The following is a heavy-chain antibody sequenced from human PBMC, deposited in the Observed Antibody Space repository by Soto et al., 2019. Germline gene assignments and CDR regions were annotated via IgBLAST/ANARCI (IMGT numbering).Heavy chain of an antibody. Sequence: ASVKVSCKASGYTFTNYGISWVRQAPGQGLEWMGWINVYNGNTKYAQKVQGRVTMTTDTSTSTAYMELRSLRSEDTAVYYCARVPFSAMSGGKDIDPWGQGTLVTVSS. CDR3: ARVPFSAMSGGKDIDP. V-gene: IGHV1-18*01. CDR2: INVYNGNT. J-gene: IGHJ5*02. CDR1: GYTFTNYG. D-gene: IGHD3-10*02.